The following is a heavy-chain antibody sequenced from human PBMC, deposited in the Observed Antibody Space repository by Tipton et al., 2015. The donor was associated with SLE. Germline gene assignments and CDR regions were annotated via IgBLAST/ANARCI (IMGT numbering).Heavy chain of an antibody. CDR2: IYHGGST. D-gene: IGHD5-18*01. CDR3: ASLGYSYGLGFDY. Sequence: TLSLTCTVSGGSISNYYWSWIRQPPGKGLEWIGYIYHGGSTNYSPSLKSRVTISEDTSKNQFSLKLSSVTAADTAVYYCASLGYSYGLGFDYWGQGTLVTVSS. V-gene: IGHV4-59*01. J-gene: IGHJ4*02. CDR1: GGSISNYY.